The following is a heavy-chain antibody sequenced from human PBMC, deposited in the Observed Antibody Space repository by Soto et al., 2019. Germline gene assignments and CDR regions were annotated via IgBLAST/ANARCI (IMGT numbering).Heavy chain of an antibody. CDR3: ARSPPGGYHYYSGMDV. D-gene: IGHD3-22*01. CDR1: GFTFSSYD. CDR2: IGTAGDT. Sequence: EVQLVESGGGLVQPGGSLRLSCAASGFTFSSYDMQWVRQATGKRLEWVSAIGTAGDTYYPGSVKGRFTISRENAKNSLYLQMNSLRAGDTAVYYCARSPPGGYHYYSGMDVWGQGTTVTVSS. V-gene: IGHV3-13*04. J-gene: IGHJ6*02.